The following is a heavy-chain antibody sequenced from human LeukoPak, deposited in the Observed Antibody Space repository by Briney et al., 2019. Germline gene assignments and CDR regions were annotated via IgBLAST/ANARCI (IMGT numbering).Heavy chain of an antibody. V-gene: IGHV3-21*01. CDR2: ISSSSSYI. J-gene: IGHJ4*02. CDR1: GFTFSSYS. CDR3: ARDRLQSGSDY. D-gene: IGHD2-15*01. Sequence: PGGSLRLSCAASGFTFSSYSMNWVRQAPGKGLEWVSSISSSSSYIYYADSVKGRFTIARDNAKNSLYMQMNNLTAEDTAVYYCARDRLQSGSDYWGQGTLVTVSS.